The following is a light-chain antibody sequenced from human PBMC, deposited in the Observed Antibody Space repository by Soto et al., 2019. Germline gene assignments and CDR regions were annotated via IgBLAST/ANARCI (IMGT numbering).Light chain of an antibody. CDR3: QQYDNLPLT. J-gene: IGKJ4*01. CDR1: QEVSSY. CDR2: DAS. Sequence: DIQMTQSPSSLSASVGDRVTITCQASQEVSSYLNWYQQKPGKAPKILSYDASNLETGVPSRFSGSGSGTDFTVTISSLQPEDIATYYCQQYDNLPLTFGGGTKVEIK. V-gene: IGKV1-33*01.